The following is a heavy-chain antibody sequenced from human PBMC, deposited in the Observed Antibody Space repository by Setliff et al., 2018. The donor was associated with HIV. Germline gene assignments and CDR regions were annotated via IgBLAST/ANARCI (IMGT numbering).Heavy chain of an antibody. J-gene: IGHJ4*02. CDR2: IYYSGST. CDR3: ARGTLYYYDTGGYSYFDY. Sequence: SETLSLTCTVSGGSISSGGYYWNWIRQHPGKGLEWIGYIYYSGSTYYNPSLKSRVTISVDTSKNQFSLKLSSVTAADTAVFYCARGTLYYYDTGGYSYFDYWGQGTLVTVSS. CDR1: GGSISSGGYY. V-gene: IGHV4-31*02. D-gene: IGHD3-22*01.